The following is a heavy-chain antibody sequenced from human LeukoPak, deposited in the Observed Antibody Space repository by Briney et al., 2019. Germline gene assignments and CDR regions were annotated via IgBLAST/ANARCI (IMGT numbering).Heavy chain of an antibody. V-gene: IGHV3-7*01. J-gene: IGHJ5*02. CDR3: ARSRGDFWSDPIDWFDP. D-gene: IGHD3-3*01. Sequence: GGSLRLSCAASGFTFSSYWMSWVRQAPGKGLEWVANIKQDGSEKYYVDSVKGRFTISRDNAKNSLYLQMNSLRAEDTAVYYCARSRGDFWSDPIDWFDPWGQGTLVTVSS. CDR2: IKQDGSEK. CDR1: GFTFSSYW.